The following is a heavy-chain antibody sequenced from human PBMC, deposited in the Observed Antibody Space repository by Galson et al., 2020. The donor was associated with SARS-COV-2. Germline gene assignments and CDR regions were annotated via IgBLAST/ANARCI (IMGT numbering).Heavy chain of an antibody. D-gene: IGHD6-19*01. J-gene: IGHJ4*02. CDR2: VDHSGST. V-gene: IGHV4-34*01. CDR1: GGSFSGYH. Sequence: SETLSLTCAVSGGSFSGYHWNWIRQPPGKGLEWIGEVDHSGSTKYNPSLKGRVTISVDTSKKQLSLKLSSVTAADTALYFCARDHSAWFFDYWGQGALVTVSS. CDR3: ARDHSAWFFDY.